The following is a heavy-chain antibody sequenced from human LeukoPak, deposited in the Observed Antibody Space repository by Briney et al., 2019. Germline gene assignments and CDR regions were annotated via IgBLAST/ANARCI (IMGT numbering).Heavy chain of an antibody. V-gene: IGHV3-48*03. CDR2: ISTSGSPI. CDR1: GFTFSNYE. CDR3: ARRGFYDTSGYLFDH. J-gene: IGHJ4*02. Sequence: PGGSLRLSCAASGFTFSNYEMNWVRQAPGKGLEWVSYISTSGSPIYYGNSVKGRFTISRDNAKNSLYLQMNSLRAEDTALYYCARRGFYDTSGYLFDHWGQGTLVTVSS. D-gene: IGHD3-22*01.